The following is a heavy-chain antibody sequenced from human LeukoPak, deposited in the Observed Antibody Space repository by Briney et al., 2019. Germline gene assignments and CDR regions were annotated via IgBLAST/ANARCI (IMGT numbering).Heavy chain of an antibody. CDR1: GFTVSSNY. J-gene: IGHJ6*02. CDR3: AGSGSYFYYYYGMDV. Sequence: PGGSLRLSCAASGFTVSSNYMSWVRQAPGKGLEWVSVMYSDGSTYYADSVKGRFTISRDNSKNTLYLQMNSLRAEDTAVYYCAGSGSYFYYYYGMDVCGQGTTVTVSS. D-gene: IGHD3-10*01. V-gene: IGHV3-66*01. CDR2: MYSDGST.